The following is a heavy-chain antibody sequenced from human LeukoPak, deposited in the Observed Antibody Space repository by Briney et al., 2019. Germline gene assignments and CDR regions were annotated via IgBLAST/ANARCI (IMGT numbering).Heavy chain of an antibody. D-gene: IGHD3-3*01. CDR1: GFTFTNYW. CDR3: AKGQYYDFWSGYRGTDWFDP. V-gene: IGHV3-23*01. Sequence: PGGSLRLSCAASGFTFTNYWMSWVRQAPGKGLEWVSGISGSGGSTYYADSVKGRFTISRDNSKNTLYLQMNSLRAEDTAVYYCAKGQYYDFWSGYRGTDWFDPWGQGTLVTVSS. J-gene: IGHJ5*02. CDR2: ISGSGGST.